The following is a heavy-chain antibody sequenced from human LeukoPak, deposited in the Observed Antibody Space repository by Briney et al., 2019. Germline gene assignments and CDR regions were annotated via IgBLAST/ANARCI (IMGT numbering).Heavy chain of an antibody. CDR2: INHSGST. D-gene: IGHD3-22*01. CDR1: GGSFSGYY. Sequence: SETLSLTCAVYGGSFSGYYWSWIRQPPGKGPEWIGEINHSGSTNYNPSLKSRVTISVDTSKNQFSLKLSSVTAADTAVYYCARTTYNYYDSSGYRYYFDYWGQGTLVTVSS. V-gene: IGHV4-34*01. J-gene: IGHJ4*02. CDR3: ARTTYNYYDSSGYRYYFDY.